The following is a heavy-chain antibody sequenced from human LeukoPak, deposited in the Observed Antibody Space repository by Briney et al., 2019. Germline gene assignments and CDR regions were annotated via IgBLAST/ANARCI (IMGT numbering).Heavy chain of an antibody. CDR3: AREGDWNGRGDAFDI. J-gene: IGHJ3*02. CDR2: IKQDGSEK. V-gene: IGHV3-7*01. D-gene: IGHD1-1*01. CDR1: GFTFSSYW. Sequence: GGSLRLSCAASGFTFSSYWMSWVRQAPGKGLEWVANIKQDGSEKYYVDSVKGRFTISRDNAKNSLYLQMNSLRAEDTAVYYCAREGDWNGRGDAFDIWGQGTMVTVSS.